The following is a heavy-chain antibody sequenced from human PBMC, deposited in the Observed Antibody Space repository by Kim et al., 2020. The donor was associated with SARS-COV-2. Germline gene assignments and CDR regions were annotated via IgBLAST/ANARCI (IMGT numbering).Heavy chain of an antibody. D-gene: IGHD3-22*01. J-gene: IGHJ4*02. CDR3: ASTYYYDSSGYYYPDY. V-gene: IGHV3-30*07. Sequence: VKGRFTTSRDNSKNTLYLKMNSLRAEDTAVYYCASTYYYDSSGYYYPDYWGQGTLVTVSS.